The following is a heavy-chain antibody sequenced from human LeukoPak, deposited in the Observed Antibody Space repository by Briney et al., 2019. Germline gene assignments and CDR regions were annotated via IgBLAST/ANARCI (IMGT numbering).Heavy chain of an antibody. CDR1: GFTLSRYD. D-gene: IGHD2-15*01. J-gene: IGHJ4*02. V-gene: IGHV3-30*04. CDR2: ISYDGSDK. CDR3: ARDRGYCSGGSCYSAFDY. Sequence: GGSLRLSCAASGFTLSRYDMHWVRQAPGKGLEWVAIISYDGSDKYYADSVKGRSTISRDNSKNTLYVQMNSLGPEDTALYYCARDRGYCSGGSCYSAFDYWGQGTLVTVSS.